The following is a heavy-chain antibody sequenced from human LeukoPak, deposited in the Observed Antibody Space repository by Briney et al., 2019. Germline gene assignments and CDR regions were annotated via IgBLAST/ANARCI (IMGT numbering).Heavy chain of an antibody. J-gene: IGHJ4*02. CDR3: ARALMVAAFDH. D-gene: IGHD2-15*01. CDR2: VSSSGSNI. V-gene: IGHV3-11*01. CDR1: GFTFSDYY. Sequence: GGSLRLSCAASGFTFSDYYMSWIRQAPGKGLEWVAYVSSSGSNIYYADSVRGRVTISRDNANNSLVLEMNSLRADDTAVYYCARALMVAAFDHWGQGTLVIVSS.